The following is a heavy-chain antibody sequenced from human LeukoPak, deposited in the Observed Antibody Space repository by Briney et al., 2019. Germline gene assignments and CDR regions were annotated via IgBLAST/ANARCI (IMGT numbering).Heavy chain of an antibody. J-gene: IGHJ4*02. CDR1: GGSISSNLYY. V-gene: IGHV4-39*01. Sequence: SETLSLTCTVSGGSISSNLYYWVWIRQAPGKGLEWIATIYYSGSTYYNPSLKSRVTISIDTSKNQFSLKLSSVTAADTAVYYCARLNTSPSFDYWGQGTLVTVSS. D-gene: IGHD2-2*01. CDR3: ARLNTSPSFDY. CDR2: IYYSGST.